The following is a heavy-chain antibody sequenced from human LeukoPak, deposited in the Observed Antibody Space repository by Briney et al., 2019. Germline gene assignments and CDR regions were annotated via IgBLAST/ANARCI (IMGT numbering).Heavy chain of an antibody. V-gene: IGHV3-43D*03. CDR1: GFTFDDYA. Sequence: PGGSLRLSCAASGFTFDDYAMHWVRQAPGKGLEWVSLISWDGGSTYYADSVKGRFTISRDNSKNSLYLQMNSLRAEDTALYYCAKGYSGSYRGGVDYWGQGTLVTVSS. D-gene: IGHD1-26*01. CDR3: AKGYSGSYRGGVDY. CDR2: ISWDGGST. J-gene: IGHJ4*02.